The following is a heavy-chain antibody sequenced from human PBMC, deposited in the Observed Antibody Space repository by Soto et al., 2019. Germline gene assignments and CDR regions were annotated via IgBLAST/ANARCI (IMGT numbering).Heavy chain of an antibody. V-gene: IGHV3-30-3*01. D-gene: IGHD6-13*01. CDR2: ISYDGSNK. Sequence: HPGGSLRLSCAASGFTFSSYAMHWVRQAPGKGLEWVAVISYDGSNKYYADSVKGRFTISRDNSKNTLYLQMNSLRAEDTAVYYCAREYSSSWYSFLGYFDYWGQGTLVTVSS. CDR3: AREYSSSWYSFLGYFDY. J-gene: IGHJ4*02. CDR1: GFTFSSYA.